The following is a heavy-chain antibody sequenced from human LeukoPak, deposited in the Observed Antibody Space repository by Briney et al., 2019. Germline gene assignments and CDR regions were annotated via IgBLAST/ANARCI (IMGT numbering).Heavy chain of an antibody. D-gene: IGHD3-16*01. J-gene: IGHJ4*02. CDR3: ARDRVTFGGVMLPEY. CDR1: GYTFTNYG. Sequence: GASVKVSCKASGYTFTNYGLSWVRQAPGQGLAWMGLISAYNGNTNYAQQFQGRVNMNTDTSTSTAYMELKSLRSDDTAVYYCARDRVTFGGVMLPEYWGQGTLVTVSS. CDR2: ISAYNGNT. V-gene: IGHV1-18*01.